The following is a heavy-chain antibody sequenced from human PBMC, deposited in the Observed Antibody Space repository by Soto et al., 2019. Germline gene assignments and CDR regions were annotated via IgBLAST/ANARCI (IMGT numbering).Heavy chain of an antibody. CDR1: GFTFGAFA. CDR2: LSGGGGST. J-gene: IGHJ5*02. Sequence: GGSLRLSCAASGFTFGAFAMAWVRQRPGNGLEWVSSLSGGGGSTYYNNSVRGRFTISRDNSRNTLYLQMNRLRADDTAVYYCARDAISMVRGTNNWFDPWGQGTLVTVSS. CDR3: ARDAISMVRGTNNWFDP. D-gene: IGHD3-10*01. V-gene: IGHV3-23*01.